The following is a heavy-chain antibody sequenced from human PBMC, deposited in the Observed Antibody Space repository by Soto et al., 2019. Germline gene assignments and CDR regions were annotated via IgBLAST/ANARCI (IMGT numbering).Heavy chain of an antibody. J-gene: IGHJ4*02. V-gene: IGHV3-30-3*01. CDR2: ISYDGSNK. D-gene: IGHD6-19*01. CDR3: ARGPTAIRSYSSGWYWSFVY. CDR1: GFTFSSYA. Sequence: QVQLVESGGGVVQPGRSLRLSCAASGFTFSSYAMHWVRQAPGKGLEWVAVISYDGSNKYYADSVKGRFTISRDNSKNTLYLQMNSLRAEDTAVYYCARGPTAIRSYSSGWYWSFVYWGQGTLVTVSS.